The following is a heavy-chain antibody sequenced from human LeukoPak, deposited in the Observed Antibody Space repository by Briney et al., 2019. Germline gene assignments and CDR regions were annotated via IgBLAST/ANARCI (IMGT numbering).Heavy chain of an antibody. D-gene: IGHD3-3*01. CDR3: AALSPFWSGYYFDH. CDR1: GASISTYY. Sequence: SETLSLTCTVSGASISTYYWTWIRQPPGKGLEWMGYIYFGGSTNYSPSLKSRVTISLDTSKNHFSLKLSSATAADTAVYYCAALSPFWSGYYFDHWGQGTLVTVSS. J-gene: IGHJ4*02. V-gene: IGHV4-59*01. CDR2: IYFGGST.